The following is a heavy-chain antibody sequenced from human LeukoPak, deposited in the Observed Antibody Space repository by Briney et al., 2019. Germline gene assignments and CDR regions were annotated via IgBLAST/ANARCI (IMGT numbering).Heavy chain of an antibody. J-gene: IGHJ4*02. CDR3: AHKISQLLPRAYYFDY. CDR2: IYWDDDK. CDR1: GFSLSTSGVG. D-gene: IGHD2-2*01. Sequence: SGPTLVKPTQTLTLTCTFSGFSLSTSGVGVGWIRQPPGKALEWLALIYWDDDKRYSPSLKSRLTITKDTSKNQVVLTMTNMDPVDTATYYCAHKISQLLPRAYYFDYWGQGTLVTVSS. V-gene: IGHV2-5*02.